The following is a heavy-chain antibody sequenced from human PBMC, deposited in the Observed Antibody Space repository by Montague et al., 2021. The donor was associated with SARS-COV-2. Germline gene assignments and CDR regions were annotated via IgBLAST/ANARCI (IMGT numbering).Heavy chain of an antibody. CDR1: GFTFNGYA. D-gene: IGHD6-13*01. V-gene: IGHV3-23*05. Sequence: SLRLSCAASGFTFNGYAMTWVRQTPGRGLEWVSTIKNSGTETHYADTVKGRFTISRDNSERSVFLQMDSVSAEDTAVYYCAKHLGSNWYALGYMDVWGKGTTATVAS. CDR3: AKHLGSNWYALGYMDV. CDR2: IKNSGTET. J-gene: IGHJ6*03.